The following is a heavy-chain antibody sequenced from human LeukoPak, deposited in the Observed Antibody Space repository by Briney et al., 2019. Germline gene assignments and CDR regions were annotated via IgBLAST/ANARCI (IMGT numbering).Heavy chain of an antibody. CDR3: AKAGHCSSTSCSSDYYMDV. CDR2: IWYDGSNK. Sequence: GGSLRLSCAASGFTFSSYGMHWVRQAPGKGLEWVAVIWYDGSNKYYADSVKGRFTISRDNSKNTLYLQMNSLGAEDTAVYYCAKAGHCSSTSCSSDYYMDVWGKGTTVTVSS. D-gene: IGHD2-2*01. CDR1: GFTFSSYG. J-gene: IGHJ6*03. V-gene: IGHV3-33*06.